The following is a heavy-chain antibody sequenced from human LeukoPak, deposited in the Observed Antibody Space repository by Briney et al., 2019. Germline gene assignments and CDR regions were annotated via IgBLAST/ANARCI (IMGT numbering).Heavy chain of an antibody. Sequence: PSETLSLTCTVSGGSISIDYWSWIRQPAGKGLEWIGHIYTSGSTYYNPSLKSRVTMSGDTSKNQFSLKLSSVTAADTAVYYCTRGTTTNGFDIWGQGTMVTVSS. CDR1: GGSISIDY. D-gene: IGHD4-17*01. V-gene: IGHV4-4*07. J-gene: IGHJ3*02. CDR3: TRGTTTNGFDI. CDR2: IYTSGST.